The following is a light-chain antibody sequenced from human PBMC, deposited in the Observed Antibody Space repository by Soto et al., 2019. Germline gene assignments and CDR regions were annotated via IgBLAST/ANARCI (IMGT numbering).Light chain of an antibody. Sequence: EIVLTQSPGTLSLSAGERATLSCRASQSVSSSYLAWYQQKPGQAPRLLIYSASRRATGFPARFSGSGSGTDFTLTISSLQSEDFAVYYCQQYNNWPWTFGQGTKVDIK. J-gene: IGKJ1*01. CDR2: SAS. CDR3: QQYNNWPWT. V-gene: IGKV3-15*01. CDR1: QSVSSSY.